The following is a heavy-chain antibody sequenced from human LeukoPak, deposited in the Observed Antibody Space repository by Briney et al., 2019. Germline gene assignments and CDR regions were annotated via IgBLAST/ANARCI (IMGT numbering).Heavy chain of an antibody. CDR3: ARILPLRGYDY. D-gene: IGHD4-23*01. J-gene: IGHJ4*02. CDR2: IDWDDDK. Sequence: SGPTLVNLTQTLTLTCTFSGFSLSTSGMCVSWIRQPPGKALEWLARIDWDDDKYYSTSLKTRLTTSKDTSKNQVVLTMTNMDPVDTATYYCARILPLRGYDYWGQGTLVTVSS. V-gene: IGHV2-70*11. CDR1: GFSLSTSGMC.